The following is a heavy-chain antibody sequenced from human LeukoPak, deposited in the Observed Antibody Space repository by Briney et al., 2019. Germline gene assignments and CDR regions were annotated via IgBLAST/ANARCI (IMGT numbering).Heavy chain of an antibody. CDR2: IIASSGST. CDR1: GFRFSNYA. CDR3: AKGGYDYVEIGYFDF. D-gene: IGHD5-12*01. Sequence: GRSLRVSCAASGFRFSNYAMSWVRQAPGKGLEWVSVIIASSGSTFYADSVKGRFTISRDNSKNTLYLQMNSLRDEDTAVYYCAKGGYDYVEIGYFDFWGQGTLVTVSS. J-gene: IGHJ4*02. V-gene: IGHV3-23*01.